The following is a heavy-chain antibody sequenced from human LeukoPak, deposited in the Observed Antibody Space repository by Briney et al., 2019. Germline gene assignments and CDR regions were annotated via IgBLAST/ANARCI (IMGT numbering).Heavy chain of an antibody. CDR2: INSDGINT. CDR1: GFTFSNYW. Sequence: GGSLRLSCAASGFTFSNYWMHWVRQAPGKGLVWVSRINSDGINTSYADSVKGRFTISRDNARNSLYLQMNTLRAEDTAVYSCARGADGVSSNSRGWFDPWGQGTLVTVSS. D-gene: IGHD2-15*01. J-gene: IGHJ5*02. V-gene: IGHV3-74*01. CDR3: ARGADGVSSNSRGWFDP.